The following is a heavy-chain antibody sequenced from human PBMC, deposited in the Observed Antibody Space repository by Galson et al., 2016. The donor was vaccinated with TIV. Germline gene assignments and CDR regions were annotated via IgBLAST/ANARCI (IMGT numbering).Heavy chain of an antibody. J-gene: IGHJ4*02. CDR2: IYYSGST. V-gene: IGHV4-59*11. CDR3: ARVSSFTMLRGALYFDY. CDR1: GGSINPHY. D-gene: IGHD3-10*01. Sequence: SETLSLTCTVSGGSINPHYWSWIRQPPGKGLEWIGHIYYSGSTTYYPSLKSRVTFSVDTSKRQFSLKVSSVTSADTAVYYCARVSSFTMLRGALYFDYWGQGTLVTVSS.